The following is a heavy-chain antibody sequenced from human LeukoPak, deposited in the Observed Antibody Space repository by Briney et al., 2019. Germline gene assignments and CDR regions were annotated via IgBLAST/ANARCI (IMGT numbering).Heavy chain of an antibody. CDR3: AKDRRSGNLGANWYFDL. CDR1: GFTVIGND. Sequence: GGSLRLSCAASGFTVIGNDMSWVRQAPGKGLEWVSGIGGSGASTYYADSVKGRFTISRDNSKNTVHLQMDSLRADDTAVYYCAKDRRSGNLGANWYFDLWGRGTLVTVSS. V-gene: IGHV3-23*01. CDR2: IGGSGAST. J-gene: IGHJ2*01. D-gene: IGHD3-16*01.